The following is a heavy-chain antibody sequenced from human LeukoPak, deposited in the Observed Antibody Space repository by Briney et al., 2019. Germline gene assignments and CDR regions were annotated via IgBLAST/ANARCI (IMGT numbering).Heavy chain of an antibody. V-gene: IGHV4-30-2*01. CDR3: TRGLMHYDSSGYYYSIGSSNWFDP. CDR1: VGSISSGDYS. J-gene: IGHJ5*02. Sequence: PSEALSLTCPVSVGSISSGDYSWSWIRQPPGRGLEWLGYISHSGSTYYNPSLKSRITISLDRSKNQFSLKLSSVTAADTAVYYCTRGLMHYDSSGYYYSIGSSNWFDPWGQGTLVTVSS. CDR2: ISHSGST. D-gene: IGHD3-22*01.